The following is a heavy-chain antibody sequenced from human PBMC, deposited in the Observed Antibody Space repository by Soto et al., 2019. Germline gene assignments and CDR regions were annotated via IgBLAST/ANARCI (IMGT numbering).Heavy chain of an antibody. CDR2: INSDGSGT. CDR1: GFTFSSYW. CDR3: ARGDGDRYDGHGYLGRH. D-gene: IGHD5-18*01. J-gene: IGHJ4*02. Sequence: EVQLEESGGGLVQPGESLTLSCAASGFTFSSYWMHWVRQAPGKGLVWVSRINSDGSGTYHADSVKGRLTISRDNAKNTLYLQMNSLRVEDTAVYFCARGDGDRYDGHGYLGRHWGQGTLVTVSS. V-gene: IGHV3-74*01.